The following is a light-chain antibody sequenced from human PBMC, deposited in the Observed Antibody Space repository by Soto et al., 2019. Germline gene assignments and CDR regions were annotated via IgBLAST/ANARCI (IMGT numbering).Light chain of an antibody. J-gene: IGLJ1*01. CDR2: NVS. Sequence: QSALARPASVSGSPGQSITISCTGTSSDVGAFHFVTWYQQHPGKAPKLIICNVSERPSGVSTRFSGSKSGNTASLTIAGLQAEDEADYYCNSYTTRRTYVFGSGTKVTAL. CDR1: SSDVGAFHF. V-gene: IGLV2-14*01. CDR3: NSYTTRRTYV.